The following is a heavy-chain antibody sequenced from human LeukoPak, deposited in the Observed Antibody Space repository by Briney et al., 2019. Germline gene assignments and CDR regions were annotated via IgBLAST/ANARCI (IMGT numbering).Heavy chain of an antibody. D-gene: IGHD3-9*01. V-gene: IGHV1-69*04. Sequence: SVKVSCKASGGTFSSYAISWVRQAPGQGLEWMGRIIPILGIANYAQKFQGRVTITADKSTSTAYMELSSLRSEDTAVYYCARTGYDILTGSAYYGIDVWGQGTTVTVSS. CDR1: GGTFSSYA. J-gene: IGHJ6*02. CDR2: IIPILGIA. CDR3: ARTGYDILTGSAYYGIDV.